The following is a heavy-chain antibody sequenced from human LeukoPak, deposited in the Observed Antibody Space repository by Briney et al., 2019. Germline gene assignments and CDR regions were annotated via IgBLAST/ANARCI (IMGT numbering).Heavy chain of an antibody. J-gene: IGHJ4*02. D-gene: IGHD3-10*01. V-gene: IGHV3-49*04. Sequence: LSLTCTVSGGSISNYYWSWVRQAPGKGLEWVGFIRSKAYGGTTEYAASVKGRFTISRDDSKSIAYLQMNSLKTEDTAVYYCTRDEYSTGRYFDYWGQGTLVTVSS. CDR1: GGSISNYY. CDR2: IRSKAYGGTT. CDR3: TRDEYSTGRYFDY.